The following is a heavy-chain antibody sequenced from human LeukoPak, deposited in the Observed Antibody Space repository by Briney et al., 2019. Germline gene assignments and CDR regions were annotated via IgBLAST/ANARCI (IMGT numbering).Heavy chain of an antibody. J-gene: IGHJ4*02. Sequence: GGSLRLSCAASGFTFSSYGMHWVRQAPGKGLEWVAVIWYDGSIKYYADSVKGRFTISRDNPKNTLYLQMNSLRDEDTAVYYCAKHRFESGGYHSTDWGQGTLVTVSS. CDR2: IWYDGSIK. CDR1: GFTFSSYG. CDR3: AKHRFESGGYHSTD. V-gene: IGHV3-33*06. D-gene: IGHD3-22*01.